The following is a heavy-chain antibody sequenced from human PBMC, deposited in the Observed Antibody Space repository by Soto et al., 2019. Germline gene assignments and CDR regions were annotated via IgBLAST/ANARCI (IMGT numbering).Heavy chain of an antibody. V-gene: IGHV4-39*01. D-gene: IGHD2-2*01. CDR1: GGSISSSSYY. CDR3: ARLEVPAATEKYNWFDP. J-gene: IGHJ5*02. Sequence: QLQLQESGPGLVKPSETLSLTCTVSGGSISSSSYYWGWIRQPPGKGLEWIGSIYYSGSTYYNPSLKSRVTISVDTSKNQFSLTLSSVTAADTAVYYCARLEVPAATEKYNWFDPWGQGTLVTVSS. CDR2: IYYSGST.